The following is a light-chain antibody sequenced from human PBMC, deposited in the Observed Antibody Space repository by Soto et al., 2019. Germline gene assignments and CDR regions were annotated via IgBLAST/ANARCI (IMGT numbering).Light chain of an antibody. CDR3: QQYNSYSWT. V-gene: IGKV1-5*01. J-gene: IGKJ1*01. CDR2: DAS. CDR1: QSISSW. Sequence: DIQMTQSPSTLSASVGDRVTITCRASQSISSWLAWYQQKRGKAPKLLIYDASSLESGVPSRFSGSGSGTEFTLTISSLQPDDFATYYCQQYNSYSWTFGQGTNVDIK.